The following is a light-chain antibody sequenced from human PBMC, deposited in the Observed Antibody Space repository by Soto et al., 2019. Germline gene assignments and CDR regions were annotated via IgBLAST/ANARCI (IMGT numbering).Light chain of an antibody. CDR1: QGISSY. CDR2: AAS. Sequence: AIRMTQSPSSLSAPTGDRVTITFRASQGISSYLAWYQQKPGKAPKLLIYAASTFQSGVTSRFSGSGSVTDFTLTISGLQSEDFATYYGQAYYSYPRTFGQGTKVEIK. J-gene: IGKJ1*01. V-gene: IGKV1-8*01. CDR3: QAYYSYPRT.